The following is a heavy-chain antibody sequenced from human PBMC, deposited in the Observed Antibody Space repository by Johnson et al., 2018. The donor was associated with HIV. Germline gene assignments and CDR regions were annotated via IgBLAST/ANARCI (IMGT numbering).Heavy chain of an antibody. V-gene: IGHV3-7*01. Sequence: MQLVESGGGLVQPGGSLRLSCAASGFTFSSYWMSWVRQAPGKGLEWVANIKQDGSEKYYVDSVKGRFTISRDNAKNSLYLQMNSLRAEDTAGYYCAREFGQASSYAFDIWGQGTMVTVSS. CDR3: AREFGQASSYAFDI. J-gene: IGHJ3*02. CDR2: IKQDGSEK. CDR1: GFTFSSYW. D-gene: IGHD3/OR15-3a*01.